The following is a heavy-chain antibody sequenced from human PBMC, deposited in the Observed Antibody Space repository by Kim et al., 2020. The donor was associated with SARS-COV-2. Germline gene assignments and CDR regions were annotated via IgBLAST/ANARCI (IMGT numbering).Heavy chain of an antibody. CDR2: ISYDGSNK. Sequence: GGSLRLSCAASGFTFSSYGMHWVRQAPGKGLEWVAVISYDGSNKYYADSVKGRFTISRDNSKNTLYLQMNSLRAEDTAVYYCAKTTQDPYYDYVWGSYLFDYWGQGTLVTVSS. D-gene: IGHD3-16*02. J-gene: IGHJ4*02. CDR1: GFTFSSYG. CDR3: AKTTQDPYYDYVWGSYLFDY. V-gene: IGHV3-30*18.